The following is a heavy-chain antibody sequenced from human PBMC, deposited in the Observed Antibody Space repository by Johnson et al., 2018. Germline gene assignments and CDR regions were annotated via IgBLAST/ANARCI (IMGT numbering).Heavy chain of an antibody. CDR1: GFTFSSYA. CDR3: ARDPSVGLGVFQH. V-gene: IGHV3-30-3*01. CDR2: ISYDGSNK. Sequence: QVQLVESGGGVVQPGRSLRLSCAASGFTFSSYAMHWVRQAPGKGLEWVAVISYDGSNKYYADSVKCRFTLSRDNSKNTLYLQRNRLRAEDTAVYYCARDPSVGLGVFQHWGQGTLVTVSS. J-gene: IGHJ1*01. D-gene: IGHD2-8*01.